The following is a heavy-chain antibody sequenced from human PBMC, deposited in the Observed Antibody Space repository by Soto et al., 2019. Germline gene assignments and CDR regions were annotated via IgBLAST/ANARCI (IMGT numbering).Heavy chain of an antibody. Sequence: PGGSLRLSCTASGFTFSNYGMHWVRQAPGKGLKWVAVISYDGSNKYYADSVKGRFTISRDNSKNTLYLQMNSLRAEDTAVYYCARGRDYLGGDFDYWGQGT. CDR3: ARGRDYLGGDFDY. J-gene: IGHJ4*02. D-gene: IGHD3-16*01. V-gene: IGHV3-30-3*01. CDR1: GFTFSNYG. CDR2: ISYDGSNK.